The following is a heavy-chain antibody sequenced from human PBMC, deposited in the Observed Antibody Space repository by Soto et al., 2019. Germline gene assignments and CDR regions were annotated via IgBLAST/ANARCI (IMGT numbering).Heavy chain of an antibody. CDR1: GYSFTSYW. D-gene: IGHD2-15*01. J-gene: IGHJ6*02. CDR2: IYPGDSDT. V-gene: IGHV5-51*01. CDR3: ATTLCPGGSCYRPYYYYGMDV. Sequence: PGESLKISCKGSGYSFTSYWIGWVRQMPGKGLEWMGIIYPGDSDTRYSPSFQGQVTISADKSISTAYLQWSSLKASDTAMYYCATTLCPGGSCYRPYYYYGMDVWGQGTTVTVSS.